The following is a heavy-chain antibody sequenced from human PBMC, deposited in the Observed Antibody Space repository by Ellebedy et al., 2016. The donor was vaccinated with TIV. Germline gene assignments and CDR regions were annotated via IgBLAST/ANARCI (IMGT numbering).Heavy chain of an antibody. V-gene: IGHV1-18*04. J-gene: IGHJ4*02. CDR2: ISTYKDNT. D-gene: IGHD3-22*01. Sequence: ASVKVSCKASGYTFTNYGISWVRQAPGQGLEWMGWISTYKDNTNYAQNLQGRLTMTMDTSTSTAYMDLRSLRSDDTAVYYCARQFYDSSGYNDYWGQGTLVTVSS. CDR1: GYTFTNYG. CDR3: ARQFYDSSGYNDY.